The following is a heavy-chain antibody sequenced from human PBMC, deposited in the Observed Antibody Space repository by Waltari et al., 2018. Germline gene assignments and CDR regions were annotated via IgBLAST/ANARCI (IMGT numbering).Heavy chain of an antibody. CDR3: ARTPRDANIPAAAPGWFDP. Sequence: EVQLVESGGGLVQPGGSLRLSCAASGFPFSSYLLNWVRQAPGKGLEWVSFISSSSRTVYYADSVKGRFTISRDNAKNSLYLQMNSLRAEDTAVYYCARTPRDANIPAAAPGWFDPWGQGTLVTVSS. V-gene: IGHV3-48*04. J-gene: IGHJ5*02. CDR1: GFPFSSYL. CDR2: ISSSSRTV. D-gene: IGHD6-13*01.